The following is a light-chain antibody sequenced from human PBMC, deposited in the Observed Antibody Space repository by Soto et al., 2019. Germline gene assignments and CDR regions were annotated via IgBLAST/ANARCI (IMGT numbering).Light chain of an antibody. V-gene: IGLV2-14*03. CDR2: DVT. CDR1: SNDIGGYNY. Sequence: QSVLTQPASVSGSPGQSITIPCTGTSNDIGGYNYVSLHQQFPGKAPKLIIYDVTNRPSGVSFRFSGSKSGNTASLTISGLQAEDEAGYHCSSYSSTSTRRLFGAGTKVTVL. CDR3: SSYSSTSTRRL. J-gene: IGLJ1*01.